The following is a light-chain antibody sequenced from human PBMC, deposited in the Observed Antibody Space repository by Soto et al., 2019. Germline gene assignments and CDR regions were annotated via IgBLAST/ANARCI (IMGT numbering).Light chain of an antibody. CDR2: DAS. CDR1: QSISSW. Sequence: DIQMTQSPSTLSASVGDRVTITCRASQSISSWLAWYQQKPGKAPKLLIYDASSLESGVPPRFSGSGSGTEFTLTISSLQPDDFATYYCQQYNSYWWTFGQGTKVDIK. J-gene: IGKJ1*01. CDR3: QQYNSYWWT. V-gene: IGKV1-5*01.